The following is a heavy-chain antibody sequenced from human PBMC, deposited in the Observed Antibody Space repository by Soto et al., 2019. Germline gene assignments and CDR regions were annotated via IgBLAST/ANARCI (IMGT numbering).Heavy chain of an antibody. Sequence: VGSLRISCAISGFSVSSNYLSWVRQAPGKGLEWVSVHYSGGSTYYADSVQGRFTISRDKSNNTLYLQMRRVRAEDTAVYFCARHRHPRGTVGATSPLDPWGQGTQGTVSS. CDR1: GFSVSSNY. CDR3: ARHRHPRGTVGATSPLDP. J-gene: IGHJ5*02. V-gene: IGHV3-53*01. D-gene: IGHD1-26*01. CDR2: HYSGGST.